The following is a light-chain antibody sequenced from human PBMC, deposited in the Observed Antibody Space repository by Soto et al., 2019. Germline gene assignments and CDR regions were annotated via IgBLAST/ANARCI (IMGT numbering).Light chain of an antibody. J-gene: IGKJ4*01. V-gene: IGKV3-15*01. CDR1: QSVSRN. CDR2: DAS. CDR3: QQYKNYSPLT. Sequence: EKVMTQSRATLSVSPGERATLSFSASQSVSRNLACYQQKPRQAPRLLIYDASNRATGIPARFSGSGSGTEFTLTISSLQSEDFATYYCQQYKNYSPLTFGGGTKVDIK.